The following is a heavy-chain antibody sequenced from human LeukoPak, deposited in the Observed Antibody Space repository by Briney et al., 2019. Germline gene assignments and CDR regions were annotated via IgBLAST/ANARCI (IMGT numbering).Heavy chain of an antibody. Sequence: GGSLRLSCAASGFTFSSYSMNWVRQAPGKGLEWVSSISSSSSYIYCADSVKGRFTISRDNAKNSLYLQMNSLRAEDTAVYYCARDDLEVPDFDYWGQGTLVTVPS. CDR1: GFTFSSYS. CDR2: ISSSSSYI. CDR3: ARDDLEVPDFDY. V-gene: IGHV3-21*01. J-gene: IGHJ4*02. D-gene: IGHD3-10*01.